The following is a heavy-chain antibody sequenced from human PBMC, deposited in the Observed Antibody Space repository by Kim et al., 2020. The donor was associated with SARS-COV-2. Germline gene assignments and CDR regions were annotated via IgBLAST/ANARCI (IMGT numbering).Heavy chain of an antibody. Sequence: SVKVSCKASGGTFSSYAISWVRQAPGQGLEWMGGIIPIFGTANYAQKFQGRVTITADESTSTAYMELSSLRSEDTAVYYCARHIAVAGTDWYFDLWGRGTLVTVSS. CDR3: ARHIAVAGTDWYFDL. D-gene: IGHD6-19*01. CDR1: GGTFSSYA. J-gene: IGHJ2*01. CDR2: IIPIFGTA. V-gene: IGHV1-69*13.